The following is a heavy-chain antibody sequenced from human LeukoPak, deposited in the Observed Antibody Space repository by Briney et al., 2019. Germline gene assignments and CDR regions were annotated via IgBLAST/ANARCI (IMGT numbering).Heavy chain of an antibody. CDR1: GYSFTSYW. CDR3: ARRYCSSSSCYTYFDY. V-gene: IGHV5-51*01. Sequence: GESLKISCKGSGYSFTSYWIGWVRQMPEKGLEWMGIIYPGDSDTRYSPSFQGLATISTDKSISTAYLQWSSLKASDTAMYYCARRYCSSSSCYTYFDYWGQGTLVTVSS. D-gene: IGHD2-2*02. J-gene: IGHJ4*02. CDR2: IYPGDSDT.